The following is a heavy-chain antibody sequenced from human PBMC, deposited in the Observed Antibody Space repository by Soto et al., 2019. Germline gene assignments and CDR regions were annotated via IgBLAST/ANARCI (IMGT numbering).Heavy chain of an antibody. D-gene: IGHD6-19*01. CDR2: ISYDGSNK. J-gene: IGHJ4*02. Sequence: QVQLVESGGGVVQPGRSLRLSCAASGFTFSSYAMHWVRQAPGKGLEWVAVISYDGSNKYYADSVKGRFTISRDNSKNTLYLQMNSLRAEDTAVYYCAREGIAVAGTYLSFLVYWGQGTLVTVSS. CDR3: AREGIAVAGTYLSFLVY. V-gene: IGHV3-30-3*01. CDR1: GFTFSSYA.